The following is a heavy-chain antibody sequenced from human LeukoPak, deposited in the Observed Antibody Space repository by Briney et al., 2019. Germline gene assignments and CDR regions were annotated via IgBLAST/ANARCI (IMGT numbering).Heavy chain of an antibody. CDR1: GGSISSYY. Sequence: PSETLSLTCTVSGGSISSYYRSWIRQPPGKGLEWIGYIYYSGSTNYNPSLKSRVTISVDTSKNQFSLKLSSVTAADTAVYYCARGHDSVGVDYWGQGTLVTVSS. J-gene: IGHJ4*02. V-gene: IGHV4-59*08. CDR3: ARGHDSVGVDY. D-gene: IGHD5-12*01. CDR2: IYYSGST.